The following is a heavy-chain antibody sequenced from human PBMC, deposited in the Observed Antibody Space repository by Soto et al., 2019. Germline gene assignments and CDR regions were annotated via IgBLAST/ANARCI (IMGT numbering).Heavy chain of an antibody. CDR1: GFTFSSHG. V-gene: IGHV3-33*01. J-gene: IGHJ4*02. D-gene: IGHD3-16*01. CDR3: ARWGNWKVADY. CDR2: IWYDGSNK. Sequence: PRGSLRLSCAASGFTFSSHGMHWVRQAPGKGLEWVAVIWYDGSNKYCADSVKGRFTISRDNSKNILYLEMNSLRDEDTAVYYCARWGNWKVADYWGKGTLVTVSS.